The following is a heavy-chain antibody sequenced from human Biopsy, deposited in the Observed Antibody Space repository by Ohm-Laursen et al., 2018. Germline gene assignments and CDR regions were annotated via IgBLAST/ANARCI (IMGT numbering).Heavy chain of an antibody. CDR1: GDSLTSGPDN. CDR3: ARGRRTSGWPYFAN. D-gene: IGHD6-19*01. Sequence: GTLSLTCSVSGDSLTSGPDNWSWIRQPPGQGLEYIGFIYSGGNTNYNPSLQNRVTMSVDTSKNQFSLKLSSVIAADTAVYYCARGRRTSGWPYFANWGQGTLVIVSS. CDR2: IYSGGNT. V-gene: IGHV4-61*01. J-gene: IGHJ4*02.